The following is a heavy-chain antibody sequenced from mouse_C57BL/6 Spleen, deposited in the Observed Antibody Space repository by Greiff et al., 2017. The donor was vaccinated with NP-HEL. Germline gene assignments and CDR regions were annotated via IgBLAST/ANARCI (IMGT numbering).Heavy chain of an antibody. J-gene: IGHJ2*01. CDR1: GYAFSSSW. CDR3: ASNYHLDY. Sequence: QVQLQQSGPELVKPGASVKISCKASGYAFSSSWMNWVKQRPGKGLEWIGRIYPGDGDTNYNGKFKGKATLTADKSSSTAYMHLSSLTSEDSAVYICASNYHLDYWGQGTTLTVSS. V-gene: IGHV1-82*01. CDR2: IYPGDGDT. D-gene: IGHD2-1*01.